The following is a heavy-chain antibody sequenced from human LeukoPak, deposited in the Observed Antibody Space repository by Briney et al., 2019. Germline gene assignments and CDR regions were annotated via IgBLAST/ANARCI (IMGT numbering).Heavy chain of an antibody. CDR3: ARQDHSIIWYHWFDP. V-gene: IGHV4-39*01. CDR2: IYYGGRN. Sequence: SETLSLTSSVSGGSISKSNHYWGCIRQPPGKGLEWIVSIYYGGRNYYNPSLKRRVTISVDTSKNQFSLRLRSVTAADTAVYYCARQDHSIIWYHWFDPWGQGTLVTVSS. CDR1: GGSISKSNHY. D-gene: IGHD6-13*01. J-gene: IGHJ5*02.